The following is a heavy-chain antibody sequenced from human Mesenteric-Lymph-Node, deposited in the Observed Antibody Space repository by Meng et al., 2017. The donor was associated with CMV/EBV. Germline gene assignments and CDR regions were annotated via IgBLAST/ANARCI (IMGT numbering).Heavy chain of an antibody. J-gene: IGHJ4*02. CDR1: GYSFIDYY. V-gene: IGHV1-2*02. Sequence: ASVKVSCKASGYSFIDYYLHWVRQAPGQGLEWVGWINPESGGTNYAQKFQGRVTVTRDTSISAAYMELSRLRSDDTAVYYCARDKYDFWSGYLFDYWGQGTLVTVSS. CDR3: ARDKYDFWSGYLFDY. CDR2: INPESGGT. D-gene: IGHD3-3*01.